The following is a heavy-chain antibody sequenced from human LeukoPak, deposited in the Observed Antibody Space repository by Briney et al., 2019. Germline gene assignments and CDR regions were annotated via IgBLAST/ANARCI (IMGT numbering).Heavy chain of an antibody. V-gene: IGHV4-30-2*01. J-gene: IGHJ4*02. Sequence: PSQTLSLTCAVSGGSISSGGHSWSWIRQPPGKGLEWIGYIYHSGSTYYNPSLKSRVTISVDTSKNQFSLKLSSVTAADTAVYYCARGFFRFFARDRVEFGGVIVPADYFDYWGQGTLVTVSS. CDR3: ARGFFRFFARDRVEFGGVIVPADYFDY. D-gene: IGHD3-16*02. CDR2: IYHSGST. CDR1: GGSISSGGHS.